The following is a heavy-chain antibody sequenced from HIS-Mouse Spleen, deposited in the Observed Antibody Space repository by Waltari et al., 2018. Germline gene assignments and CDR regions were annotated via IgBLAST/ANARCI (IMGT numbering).Heavy chain of an antibody. J-gene: IGHJ2*01. CDR3: AREIPYSSSWYDWYFDL. CDR2: IYYSGST. D-gene: IGHD6-13*01. V-gene: IGHV4-39*07. CDR1: GGSISSSSYY. Sequence: QLQLQESGPGLVKPSETLSLTCTVSGGSISSSSYYWGWIRQPPGKGLDWIGSIYYSGSTYYNPSLKRRVTISVDTSKNQFSLKLSSVTAADTAVYYCAREIPYSSSWYDWYFDLWGRGTLVTVSS.